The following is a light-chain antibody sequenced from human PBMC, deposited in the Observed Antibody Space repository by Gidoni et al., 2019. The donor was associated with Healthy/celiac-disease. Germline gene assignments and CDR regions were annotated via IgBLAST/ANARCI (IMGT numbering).Light chain of an antibody. V-gene: IGLV3-1*01. CDR2: QDS. J-gene: IGLJ2*01. CDR3: QAWDSSPHVV. Sequence: SYKLPQPPSVSVSPGQTASITCSGDKLGDKYACWYHQKTGQSPVLVIYQDSKRPSGIPERFAGSNSGNTDTMTISVTQAMDEADYYCQAWDSSPHVVVGGGTKLTVL. CDR1: KLGDKY.